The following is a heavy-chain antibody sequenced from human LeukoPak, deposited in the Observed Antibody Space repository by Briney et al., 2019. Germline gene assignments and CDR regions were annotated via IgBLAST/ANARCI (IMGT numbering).Heavy chain of an antibody. J-gene: IGHJ3*02. D-gene: IGHD1-1*01. V-gene: IGHV3-21*05. CDR1: GFTFRTHS. CDR3: AGDGTGVLPGDAFDI. Sequence: GGSLRLSCAASGFTFRTHSMNWVRQAPGKGLEWVSYISHTGNDIYYGESVKGRFTISRDNAKNSLYLQMHTLRAEDTAVYYCAGDGTGVLPGDAFDIWSQGTMVTVSS. CDR2: ISHTGNDI.